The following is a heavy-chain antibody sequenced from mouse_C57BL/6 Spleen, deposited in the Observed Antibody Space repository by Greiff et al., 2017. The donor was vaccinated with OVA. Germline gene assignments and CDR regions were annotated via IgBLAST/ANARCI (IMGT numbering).Heavy chain of an antibody. CDR3: ARRTAQATSYAMDY. J-gene: IGHJ4*01. CDR2: ISSGGSYT. D-gene: IGHD3-2*02. V-gene: IGHV5-6*02. Sequence: EVMLVESGGDLVKPGGSLKLSCAASGFTFSSYGMSWVRQTPDKRLEWVATISSGGSYTYYPDSVKGRFTISRDNAKNTLYLQMSSLKSEDTAMYYCARRTAQATSYAMDYWGQGTSVTVSS. CDR1: GFTFSSYG.